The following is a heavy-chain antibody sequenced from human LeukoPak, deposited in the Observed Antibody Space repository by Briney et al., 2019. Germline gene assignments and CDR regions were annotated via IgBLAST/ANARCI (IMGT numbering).Heavy chain of an antibody. J-gene: IGHJ4*02. D-gene: IGHD5-24*01. V-gene: IGHV5-51*01. Sequence: GDSLQISCKGTGYSFSSYWIGWVRQMPGKGLEWMGIIYHGDSDTRYSPSFRGQVTISADKSINTAYLQWSSLKASDTAMYYCARVYNGVFDYWGQGTLVTVSS. CDR2: IYHGDSDT. CDR3: ARVYNGVFDY. CDR1: GYSFSSYW.